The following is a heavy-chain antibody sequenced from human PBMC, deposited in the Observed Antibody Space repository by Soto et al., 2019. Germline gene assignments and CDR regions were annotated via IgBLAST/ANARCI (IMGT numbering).Heavy chain of an antibody. CDR1: GFTFVSYA. CDR2: ISYDGSNK. CDR3: ARDPPVDTAMVLFYFDY. D-gene: IGHD5-18*01. Sequence: HPGGSLRLSCAASGFTFVSYAMHWVRQAPGKGLEWVAVISYDGSNKYYADSVKGRFTISRDNSKNTLYLQMNSLRAEDTAVYYCARDPPVDTAMVLFYFDYWGQGTLVTAPQ. J-gene: IGHJ4*02. V-gene: IGHV3-30-3*01.